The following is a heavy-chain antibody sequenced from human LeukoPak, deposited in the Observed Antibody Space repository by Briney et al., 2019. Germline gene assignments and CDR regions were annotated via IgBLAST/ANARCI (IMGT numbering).Heavy chain of an antibody. J-gene: IGHJ4*02. D-gene: IGHD4-17*01. CDR2: ISSSGSTI. CDR3: ATREDYDFDY. CDR1: GFTFSSYA. V-gene: IGHV3-48*04. Sequence: GGSLRLSCAASGFTFSSYAMSWVRQAPGKGLEWVSYISSSGSTIYYADSVKGRFTISRDNAKNSLYLQMNSLRAEDTAVYYCATREDYDFDYWGQGTLVTVSS.